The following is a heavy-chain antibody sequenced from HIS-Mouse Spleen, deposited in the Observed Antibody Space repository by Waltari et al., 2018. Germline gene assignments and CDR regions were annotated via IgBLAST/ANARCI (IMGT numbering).Heavy chain of an antibody. Sequence: EVQLVESGGGLVQPGGSLRLSCAASGFTFSSYWMSWVRQAPGKGLGWVANIKQDGREKYYVDSVKGRFTISRDNAKNSLYLQMNSLRAEDTAVYYCARGTQLWLFDYWGQGTLVTVSS. J-gene: IGHJ4*02. CDR3: ARGTQLWLFDY. D-gene: IGHD5-18*01. V-gene: IGHV3-7*01. CDR2: IKQDGREK. CDR1: GFTFSSYW.